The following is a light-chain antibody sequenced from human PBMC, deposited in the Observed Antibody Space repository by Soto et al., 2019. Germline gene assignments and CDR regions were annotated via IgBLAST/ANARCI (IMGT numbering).Light chain of an antibody. CDR2: AAS. J-gene: IGKJ3*01. CDR3: QHTYNTPFT. Sequence: DIQMTQAPSSLSASVGDRVTITCRASQSISRYVNWYQQKPRKAPRLLIFAASSLQGGVPSRFSGSGSGTDFTLTISSLQPEDFATYYCQHTYNTPFTFCPGTKVDIK. CDR1: QSISRY. V-gene: IGKV1-39*01.